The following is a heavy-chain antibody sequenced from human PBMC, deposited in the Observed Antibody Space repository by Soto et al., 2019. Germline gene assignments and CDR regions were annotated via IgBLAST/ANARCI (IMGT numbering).Heavy chain of an antibody. J-gene: IGHJ3*02. CDR1: GGTFSSYA. Sequence: QVQLVQSGAEVKKPGSSVKVSCKASGGTFSSYAISWVRQAPGQGLEWMGGIIPIFGTANYAQKFQGRVTITGNKSTSTAYMELSSLRSEDTAVYYCAREDVYYYDRQEAFDIWGQGTMVTVSS. CDR2: IIPIFGTA. D-gene: IGHD3-22*01. V-gene: IGHV1-69*06. CDR3: AREDVYYYDRQEAFDI.